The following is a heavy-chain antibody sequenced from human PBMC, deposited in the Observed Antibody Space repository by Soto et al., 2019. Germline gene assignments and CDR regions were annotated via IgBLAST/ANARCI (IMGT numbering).Heavy chain of an antibody. CDR2: INHSGSS. CDR1: GGSVSGFY. J-gene: IGHJ4*02. D-gene: IGHD6-19*01. CDR3: ARGSQWLDY. Sequence: SETLSLSCAVYGGSVSGFYWSWIRQPPGKGLGWIGEINHSGSSHYNPSRKSRSTILLDLSKNQVSLRLSSVTAAGMAVYCCARGSQWLDYWGQGALVTVSS. V-gene: IGHV4-34*01.